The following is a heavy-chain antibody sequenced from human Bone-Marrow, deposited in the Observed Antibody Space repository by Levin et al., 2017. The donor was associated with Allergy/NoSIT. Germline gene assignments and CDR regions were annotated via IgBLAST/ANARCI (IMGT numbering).Heavy chain of an antibody. CDR1: GVAYSSYA. J-gene: IGHJ1*01. V-gene: IGHV3-30-3*01. D-gene: IGHD1/OR15-1a*01. CDR2: ISYDGSNK. CDR3: ARDQQAKCSFQH. Sequence: RPGGSLRLSCAASGVAYSSYAMRWVCQDPGKGLEWVAVISYDGSNKYYADSVKGRFTISRDNSKNTLYLQMNSLRAEDTAVYYCARDQQAKCSFQHWGQGTLVTVSS.